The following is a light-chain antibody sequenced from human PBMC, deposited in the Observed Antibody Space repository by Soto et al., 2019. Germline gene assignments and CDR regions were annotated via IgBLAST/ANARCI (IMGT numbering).Light chain of an antibody. Sequence: QSVLTQPPSVSAAPGRKVTISCSGSSSNIGNNYVSWYQQLPGTAPKLLIYDNNKRPSGIPDRFSGSKSGTSATLGITGLQTGDEADYYCGTWDSSLSAVVVFGGGTKLTVL. CDR3: GTWDSSLSAVVV. CDR2: DNN. V-gene: IGLV1-51*01. J-gene: IGLJ2*01. CDR1: SSNIGNNY.